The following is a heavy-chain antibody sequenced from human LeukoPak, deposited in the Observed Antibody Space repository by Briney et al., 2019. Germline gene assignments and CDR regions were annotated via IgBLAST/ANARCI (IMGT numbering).Heavy chain of an antibody. D-gene: IGHD3-9*01. CDR2: IYYSGST. CDR1: GGSISSYY. J-gene: IGHJ6*02. CDR3: ARLDYDILTGYPRYYGMDV. Sequence: PSETLSLTCTVPGGSISSYYWSWIRQPPGKGLEWIGYIYYSGSTNYNPSLKSRVTISVDTSKNQFSLKLSSVTAADTAVYYCARLDYDILTGYPRYYGMDVWGQGTTVTVSS. V-gene: IGHV4-59*08.